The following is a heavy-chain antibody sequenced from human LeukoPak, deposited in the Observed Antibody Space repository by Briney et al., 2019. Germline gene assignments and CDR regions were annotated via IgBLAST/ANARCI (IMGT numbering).Heavy chain of an antibody. D-gene: IGHD7-27*01. V-gene: IGHV4-39*01. CDR1: GGSISSSSYY. J-gene: IGHJ6*03. CDR3: ARHTTGDFYYYYYMDV. CDR2: IYYSGGT. Sequence: SETLSLTCTVSGGSISSSSYYWGWIRQPPGKGLKWIGSIYYSGGTYYNPSLKSRVTISVDTSKNQFSLKLSSVTAADTAVYYCARHTTGDFYYYYYMDVWGKGTTVTISS.